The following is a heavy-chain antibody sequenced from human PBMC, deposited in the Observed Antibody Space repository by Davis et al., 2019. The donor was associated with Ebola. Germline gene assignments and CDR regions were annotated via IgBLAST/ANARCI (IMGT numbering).Heavy chain of an antibody. J-gene: IGHJ6*03. D-gene: IGHD4-11*01. V-gene: IGHV1-2*02. CDR3: ARGGVTTPYYYYYMDV. CDR2: INPNSGGT. Sequence: ASVKVSCKASGYTFTGYYMHWVRQAPGQGLEWMGWINPNSGGTNYAQKFQGRVTMTRDTSISTAYMELSRLRSDDTAVYYCARGGVTTPYYYYYMDVWGKGTTVTVSS. CDR1: GYTFTGYY.